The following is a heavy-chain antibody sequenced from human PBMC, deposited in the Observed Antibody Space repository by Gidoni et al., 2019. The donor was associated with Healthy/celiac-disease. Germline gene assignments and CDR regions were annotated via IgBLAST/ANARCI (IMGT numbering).Heavy chain of an antibody. V-gene: IGHV4-34*01. Sequence: VYGGSFSGYYWSWIRQPPGKGLEWIGEINHSGSTNYNPSLKSRVTISVDTSKNQFSLKLSSVTAAGTAVYYCARGSSGWYRYYYGMDVWGQGTTVTVSS. D-gene: IGHD6-19*01. CDR2: INHSGST. J-gene: IGHJ6*02. CDR3: ARGSSGWYRYYYGMDV. CDR1: GGSFSGYY.